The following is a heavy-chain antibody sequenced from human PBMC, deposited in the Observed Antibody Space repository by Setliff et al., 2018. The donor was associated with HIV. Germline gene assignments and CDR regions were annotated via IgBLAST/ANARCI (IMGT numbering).Heavy chain of an antibody. V-gene: IGHV4-39*07. CDR1: GGSINRSPYY. D-gene: IGHD1-26*01. CDR2: IFYSVST. J-gene: IGHJ4*02. CDR3: ARVESGILGY. Sequence: SETLSLTSTVSGGSINRSPYYWGWIRQPPGKGLDWIASIFYSVSTYHNPSLKSRVTISVYTANNQFSLKVNSMTASDSAIYYCARVESGILGYWGRGTLVTVAS.